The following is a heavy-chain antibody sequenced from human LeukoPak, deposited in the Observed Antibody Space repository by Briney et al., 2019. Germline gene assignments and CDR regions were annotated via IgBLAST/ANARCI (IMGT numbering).Heavy chain of an antibody. CDR3: ARRRITMVRGVISSLAHYYYYYYMDV. D-gene: IGHD3-10*01. J-gene: IGHJ6*03. V-gene: IGHV4-34*01. CDR1: GGSFSGYY. Sequence: SETLSLTCAVYGGSFSGYYWSWIRQPPGKGLEWIGEINHSGSTNYNPSLKSQVTISVDTSKNQFSLKLSSVTAADTAVYYCARRRITMVRGVISSLAHYYYYYYMDVWGKGTTVTISS. CDR2: INHSGST.